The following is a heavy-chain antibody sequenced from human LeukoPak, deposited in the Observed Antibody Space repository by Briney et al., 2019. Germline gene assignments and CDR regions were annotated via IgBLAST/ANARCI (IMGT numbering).Heavy chain of an antibody. CDR1: GYSISSGYY. CDR2: IYHSGST. D-gene: IGHD3-16*01. CDR3: ARDLGGRIDY. V-gene: IGHV4-38-2*02. Sequence: SETLSLTCTVSGYSISSGYYWGGIRQPPGKGLEWIGSIYHSGSTYYNPSLKSRVTISVDTSKSQFSLKLSSVTAADTAVDYCARDLGGRIDYWGQGTLVTVSS. J-gene: IGHJ4*02.